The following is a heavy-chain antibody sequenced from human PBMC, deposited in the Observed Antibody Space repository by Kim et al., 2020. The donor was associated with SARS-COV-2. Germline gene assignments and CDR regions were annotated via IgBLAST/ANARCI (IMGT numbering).Heavy chain of an antibody. CDR2: IYYSGST. V-gene: IGHV4-30-4*01. J-gene: IGHJ4*02. CDR3: ARVETYYYDSSGYFDY. CDR1: GGSISSGDYH. Sequence: SETLSLTCTVSGGSISSGDYHWSWIRQPPGKGLEWIGYIYYSGSTYYNPSLKSRVTISVDTSKNQFSLKLSSVTAADTAVYYCARVETYYYDSSGYFDYWGQGTLAT. D-gene: IGHD3-22*01.